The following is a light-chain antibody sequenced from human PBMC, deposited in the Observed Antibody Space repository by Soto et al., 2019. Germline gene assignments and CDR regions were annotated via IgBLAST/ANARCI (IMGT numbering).Light chain of an antibody. V-gene: IGLV2-8*01. CDR3: SSYAGSNNYV. Sequence: QSALTQPPSASGSPGQSVTISCTGTSGDVGGYNYVSWYQQHPGKAPKLMIFEVSERPSGVPDRFSASKSGNTASLTVSGLQAEDKADYYCSSYAGSNNYVFGTGTKVT. J-gene: IGLJ1*01. CDR2: EVS. CDR1: SGDVGGYNY.